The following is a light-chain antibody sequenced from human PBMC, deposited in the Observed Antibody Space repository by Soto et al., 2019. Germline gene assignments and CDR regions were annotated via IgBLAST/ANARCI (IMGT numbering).Light chain of an antibody. V-gene: IGKV1-39*01. CDR1: QSISSY. Sequence: DIQITQSPASLSSSVVDIVTITCRASQSISSYLNWYQQKPGKAPKLLIYAASSLQSGVPSRFSGSGSGTDFTLTISSLQPDDFGRYYCQQYYDYPWTFGQGTRLEIK. J-gene: IGKJ5*01. CDR3: QQYYDYPWT. CDR2: AAS.